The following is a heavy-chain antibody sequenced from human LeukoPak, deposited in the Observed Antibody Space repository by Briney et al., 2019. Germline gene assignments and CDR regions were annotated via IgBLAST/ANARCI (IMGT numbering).Heavy chain of an antibody. CDR2: IYSGGST. J-gene: IGHJ6*02. Sequence: PGGSLRLSCAASGFTVSSNYMSWVRQAPGKGLEWVSVIYSGGSTYYADSVKGRFTISRDNSKNTLYLQMNSLRAEDTAVYYCARDHGVAEYYYYGMDVWGQGTTVTVSS. CDR3: ARDHGVAEYYYYGMDV. D-gene: IGHD3-16*01. V-gene: IGHV3-53*01. CDR1: GFTVSSNY.